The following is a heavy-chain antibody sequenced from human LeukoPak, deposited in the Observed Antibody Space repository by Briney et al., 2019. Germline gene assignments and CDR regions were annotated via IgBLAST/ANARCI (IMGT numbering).Heavy chain of an antibody. V-gene: IGHV1-2*04. CDR2: INPNSGGT. CDR3: AREYCSSTSCYEMGAYGVDV. D-gene: IGHD2-2*01. CDR1: GYTFTGYY. J-gene: IGHJ6*02. Sequence: ASVKVSCKASGYTFTGYYMHWVRQAPGQGLEWMGWINPNSGGTNYAQKFQGWVTMTRDTSISTAYMELSRLRSDDTAVYYCAREYCSSTSCYEMGAYGVDVWGQGTTVTVSS.